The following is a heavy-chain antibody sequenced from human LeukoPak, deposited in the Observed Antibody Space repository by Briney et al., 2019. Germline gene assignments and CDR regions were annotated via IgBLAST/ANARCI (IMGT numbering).Heavy chain of an antibody. CDR2: ISYDGSNK. J-gene: IGHJ4*02. CDR1: GFTFSSYG. CDR3: AKEDSGWLIDY. Sequence: GTSLRLSCATSGFTFSSYGMHWVRQAPGKGLEWVAVISYDGSNKYYADSVKGRFTISRDNSKNTLYLQMNSLRSEDTAVYYCAKEDSGWLIDYWGQGTLVTVSS. V-gene: IGHV3-30*18. D-gene: IGHD6-19*01.